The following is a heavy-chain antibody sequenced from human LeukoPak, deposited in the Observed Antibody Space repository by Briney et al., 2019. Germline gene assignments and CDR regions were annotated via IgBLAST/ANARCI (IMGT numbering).Heavy chain of an antibody. CDR1: GGSFSGHY. J-gene: IGHJ6*02. D-gene: IGHD2-2*01. CDR2: INHSGST. V-gene: IGHV4-34*01. CDR3: ARAPRTSSTSVYYYYYGMDV. Sequence: SETLSLTCAVYGGSFSGHYWTWIRQPPGKGMEWIGEINHSGSTNYNPSLKSRVTISVDTSKNQFSLKLSSVTAADTAVYYCARAPRTSSTSVYYYYYGMDVWGQGTTVTVSS.